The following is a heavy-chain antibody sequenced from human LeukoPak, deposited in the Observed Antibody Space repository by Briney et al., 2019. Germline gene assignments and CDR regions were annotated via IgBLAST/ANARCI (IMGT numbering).Heavy chain of an antibody. CDR1: GYSISSGYY. J-gene: IGHJ3*02. D-gene: IGHD6-13*01. V-gene: IGHV4-38-2*01. Sequence: TSETLSLTCAVSGYSISSGYYWGWIRQPPGKGLEWVGSIYHSGRTYYNPSLKSRVTISVDTSTNQFSLKLSSVTAADTAVYYCARHAPGYSSSWYPLGAFDIWGRGTMVTVSS. CDR2: IYHSGRT. CDR3: ARHAPGYSSSWYPLGAFDI.